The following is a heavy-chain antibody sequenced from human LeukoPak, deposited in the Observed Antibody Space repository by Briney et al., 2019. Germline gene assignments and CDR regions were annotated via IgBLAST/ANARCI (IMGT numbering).Heavy chain of an antibody. CDR1: GGSFSSYY. D-gene: IGHD3-22*01. CDR2: VHHSGST. J-gene: IGHJ4*02. Sequence: PSETLSLTCAVYGGSFSSYYWTWVRQPPGKRLEWIGEVHHSGSTNYNPSLKSRVTMSVDTSKNQFSLKLSSVTAADTAVYYCASLTYKNYYDSSGSFWGQGTLVTVSS. CDR3: ASLTYKNYYDSSGSF. V-gene: IGHV4-34*01.